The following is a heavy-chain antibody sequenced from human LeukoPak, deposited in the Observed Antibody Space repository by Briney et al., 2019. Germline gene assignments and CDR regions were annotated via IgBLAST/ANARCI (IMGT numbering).Heavy chain of an antibody. CDR3: GRDPWTVISYYGMDV. D-gene: IGHD4-11*01. V-gene: IGHV3-74*01. CDR1: GFTFSNYM. Sequence: GGSLRLSCAASGFTFSNYMMHGVRQAPGKGLVWVPRIKSDGITITYADSVKGRFTISRDNAKNTLYLQMNSLRAEDTAIYYCGRDPWTVISYYGMDVWGQGTTVTVSS. J-gene: IGHJ6*02. CDR2: IKSDGITI.